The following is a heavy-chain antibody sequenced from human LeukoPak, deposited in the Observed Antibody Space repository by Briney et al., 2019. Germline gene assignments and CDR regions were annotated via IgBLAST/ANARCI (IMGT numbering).Heavy chain of an antibody. V-gene: IGHV3-48*03. J-gene: IGHJ4*02. Sequence: GGSLRLSCAASGFTFSSYEMNWVRQAPGKGLEWVSFITSDGNTRFYADSVKGRFTISRDNAKNSLYLQMDSLRAEDTAVYYCARYNSGWNDYWGQGTLVTVSS. CDR2: ITSDGNTR. CDR3: ARYNSGWNDY. CDR1: GFTFSSYE. D-gene: IGHD6-19*01.